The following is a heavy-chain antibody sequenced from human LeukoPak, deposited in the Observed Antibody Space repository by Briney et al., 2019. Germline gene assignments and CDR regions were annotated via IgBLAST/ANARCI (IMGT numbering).Heavy chain of an antibody. CDR1: GFTFSSYA. D-gene: IGHD5-18*01. V-gene: IGHV3-23*01. Sequence: PGGSLRLSCVFSGFTFSSYAMSWVRQAPGKGLEWVSSLSGSGGSTYYADSVKGRSTISRDNSKNTLYLQMNSLRVEDTAVYYCAKDPHTGYSFAYWGQGTLVTVPS. CDR2: LSGSGGST. J-gene: IGHJ4*02. CDR3: AKDPHTGYSFAY.